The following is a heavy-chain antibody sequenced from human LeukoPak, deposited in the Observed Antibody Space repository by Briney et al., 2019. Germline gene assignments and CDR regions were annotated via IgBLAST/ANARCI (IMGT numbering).Heavy chain of an antibody. Sequence: PGGSLGLSCAASGFSFSSYEMNWVRQAPGKGLEGISYISASGTLTHYADSVEGRFTISRDNAKNSLYLQMNSLRAEDTAVYYCARDFNIVVVPAARRGGAFDIWGQGTMVTVSS. V-gene: IGHV3-48*03. CDR3: ARDFNIVVVPAARRGGAFDI. CDR2: ISASGTLT. CDR1: GFSFSSYE. J-gene: IGHJ3*02. D-gene: IGHD2-2*01.